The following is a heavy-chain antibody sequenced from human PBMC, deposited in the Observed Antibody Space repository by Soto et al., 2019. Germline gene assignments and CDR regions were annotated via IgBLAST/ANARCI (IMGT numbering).Heavy chain of an antibody. Sequence: QVQLQESGPGLVRPSQTLSLTCTVSGDSISSVDHYWSWIRQPPGKGLEWMGYIYHSGSTHYNPSLNSRLTISIDTSTNRFSLNLTSVTAADTAVYFCARLRWETENNWFDPWAREPWSPSPQ. D-gene: IGHD1-26*01. J-gene: IGHJ5*02. V-gene: IGHV4-30-4*01. CDR1: GDSISSVDHY. CDR2: IYHSGST. CDR3: ARLRWETENNWFDP.